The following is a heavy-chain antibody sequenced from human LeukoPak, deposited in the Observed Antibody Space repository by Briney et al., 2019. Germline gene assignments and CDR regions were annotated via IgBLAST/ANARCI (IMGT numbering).Heavy chain of an antibody. CDR3: ARGHSAVNYYDSSGYIDY. J-gene: IGHJ4*02. CDR1: GFTVTNKY. CDR2: IYGGGST. Sequence: GGSLRLSCAASGFTVTNKYMGWVRQAPGEGGEWGSVIYGGGSTYYTDSVKGRFTISRDNSKNTLYLQMNSLRAEDTAVYYCARGHSAVNYYDSSGYIDYWGQGTLVTVSS. V-gene: IGHV3-53*01. D-gene: IGHD3-22*01.